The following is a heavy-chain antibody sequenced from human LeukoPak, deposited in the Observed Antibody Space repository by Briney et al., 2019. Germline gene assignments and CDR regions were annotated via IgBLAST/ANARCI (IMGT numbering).Heavy chain of an antibody. Sequence: GGSLRLSCAASGFTFSSYSMNWVRQAPGKGLEWVSSISSSSSYIYYADSVKGRFTISRDNLKNMVFLQMSTLRAEDTAIYYCAKSHASIWNVYDYWGQGTLVTVSS. V-gene: IGHV3-21*04. J-gene: IGHJ4*02. CDR3: AKSHASIWNVYDY. CDR2: ISSSSSYI. CDR1: GFTFSSYS. D-gene: IGHD6-13*01.